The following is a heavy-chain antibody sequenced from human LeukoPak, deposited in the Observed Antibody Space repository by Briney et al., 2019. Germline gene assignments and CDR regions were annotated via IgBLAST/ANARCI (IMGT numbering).Heavy chain of an antibody. J-gene: IGHJ4*02. CDR3: GRGWISPYSGYDYDYFDY. D-gene: IGHD5-12*01. Sequence: SETLSLTCCVSGDSITSYYWSWIRQPPGKGLEWIGYIHYSGSTNYSPSLRSRVTISVDTSKNQFSLRLSSVTAADTAVYYCGRGWISPYSGYDYDYFDYWGQGALVTVSS. CDR1: GDSITSYY. CDR2: IHYSGST. V-gene: IGHV4-59*01.